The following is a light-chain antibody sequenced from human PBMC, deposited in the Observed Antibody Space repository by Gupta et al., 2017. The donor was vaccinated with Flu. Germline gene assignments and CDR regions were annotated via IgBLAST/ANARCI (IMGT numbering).Light chain of an antibody. CDR3: GAYAVGRYV. CDR1: SGDVGGYNY. J-gene: IGLJ1*01. CDR2: EVS. V-gene: IGLV2-8*01. Sequence: QSVTISCTGTSGDVGGYNYVSWYQQHPVKAPKLMIYEVSSRLSGVHDRFSASKSGSTAALTVSGLQAEDEADYYCGAYAVGRYVFGTGTKVTVL.